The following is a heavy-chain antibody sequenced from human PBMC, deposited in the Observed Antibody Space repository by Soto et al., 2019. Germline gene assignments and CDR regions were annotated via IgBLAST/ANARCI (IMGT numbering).Heavy chain of an antibody. J-gene: IGHJ3*02. Sequence: TSETLSLTCTVSGDSITNGGYYWSWIRQFPGKGLEWIGYIYSNGYTYYNPSLESRVTISLDTSKNQFSLKLTSVTAADTAVYYCARGDYYDSSGPFSDAFDIWGQGTMVTVSS. V-gene: IGHV4-31*03. CDR3: ARGDYYDSSGPFSDAFDI. CDR1: GDSITNGGYY. CDR2: IYSNGYT. D-gene: IGHD3-22*01.